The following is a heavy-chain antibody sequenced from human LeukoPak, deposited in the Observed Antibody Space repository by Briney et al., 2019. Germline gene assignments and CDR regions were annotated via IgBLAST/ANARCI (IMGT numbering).Heavy chain of an antibody. Sequence: QSGGSLRLSCAASGFTFSSYSMNWVRQAPGKGLEWVSYISSSSSTIYYADSVKGRFTISRDNAKNSLYLQMNSLRAEDTAVYYCARDQFGDYFRGADYWGQGTRVTVSS. V-gene: IGHV3-48*04. CDR1: GFTFSSYS. CDR2: ISSSSSTI. J-gene: IGHJ4*02. CDR3: ARDQFGDYFRGADY. D-gene: IGHD3-22*01.